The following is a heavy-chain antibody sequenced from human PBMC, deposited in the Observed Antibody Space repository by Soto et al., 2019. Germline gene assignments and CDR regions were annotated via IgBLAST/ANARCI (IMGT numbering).Heavy chain of an antibody. V-gene: IGHV3-23*01. D-gene: IGHD5-12*01. CDR2: ISGSGGST. CDR3: AKVRGSGYDFEYFDL. Sequence: EVQLLESGGGLVQPGGSLRLSCAASGFTFSSYAMSWVRQAPGKGLEWVSGISGSGGSTYYADSVKGRFTISRDKSKNTLYLQMNSLRGEDTAVYYCAKVRGSGYDFEYFDLWGRGTLVTVSS. J-gene: IGHJ2*01. CDR1: GFTFSSYA.